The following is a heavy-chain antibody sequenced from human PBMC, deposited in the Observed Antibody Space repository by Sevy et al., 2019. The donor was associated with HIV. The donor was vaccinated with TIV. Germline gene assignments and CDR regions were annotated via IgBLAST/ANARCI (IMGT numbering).Heavy chain of an antibody. CDR3: ARVRCLYDYVWGTYRHLWFDP. CDR1: GFTFSIYA. V-gene: IGHV3-23*01. J-gene: IGHJ5*02. CDR2: EAGSGGST. D-gene: IGHD3-16*02. Sequence: GGSLRLSCAASGFTFSIYAMNWVRQAPGKGLEWVSGEAGSGGSTYHADSVKGRFTISRDNAKKSLYMQMNSLTAEDTAVYYCARVRCLYDYVWGTYRHLWFDPWGQGTLVTVSS.